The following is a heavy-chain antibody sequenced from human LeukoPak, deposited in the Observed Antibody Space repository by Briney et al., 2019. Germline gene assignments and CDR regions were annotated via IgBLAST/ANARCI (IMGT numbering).Heavy chain of an antibody. Sequence: GGSLRLSCVASGFTVSSNYMTWVRQAPGKGLEWVSVIYSGGNTFYADSVKGRFTISRDNSKNTLYLQMNSLRGEDTAIYYCARDDVATDFDFWGQGTLVTVSS. CDR3: ARDDVATDFDF. J-gene: IGHJ4*02. CDR1: GFTVSSNY. V-gene: IGHV3-66*02. D-gene: IGHD3-16*01. CDR2: IYSGGNT.